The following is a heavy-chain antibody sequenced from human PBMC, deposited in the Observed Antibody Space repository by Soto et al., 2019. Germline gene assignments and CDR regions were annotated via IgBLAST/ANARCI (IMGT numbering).Heavy chain of an antibody. CDR3: ARDRALLWFGDRSGAFEI. D-gene: IGHD3-10*01. CDR1: GGSISSGGYY. CDR2: IYYSGST. Sequence: ASETLSLTCTVSGGSISSGGYYWSWIRQHPGKGLEWIGYIYYSGSTYYNPSLKSRVTISVDTSKNQFSLKLSSVTAADTAVYYCARDRALLWFGDRSGAFEIWGQGTMVTVSS. V-gene: IGHV4-31*03. J-gene: IGHJ3*02.